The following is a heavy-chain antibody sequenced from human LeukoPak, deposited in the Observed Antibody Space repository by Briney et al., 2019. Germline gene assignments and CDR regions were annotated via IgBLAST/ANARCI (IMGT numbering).Heavy chain of an antibody. D-gene: IGHD6-13*01. CDR2: IHWNGGST. J-gene: IGHJ4*02. CDR3: ARVGSWLKYFDY. Sequence: GGSLRLSCAASGFTFDDYGVSWVRQAPGKGLEGVAGIHWNGGSTVYVDSVKGRFTISRDNCKNSLYLQMNSLRAEDTAVYYCARVGSWLKYFDYWGQGALVTVSS. V-gene: IGHV3-20*04. CDR1: GFTFDDYG.